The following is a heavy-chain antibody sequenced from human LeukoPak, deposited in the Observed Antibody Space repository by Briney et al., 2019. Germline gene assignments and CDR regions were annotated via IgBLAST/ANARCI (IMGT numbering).Heavy chain of an antibody. CDR1: GFTFSSYW. J-gene: IGHJ4*02. Sequence: GGSLRLSCAASGFTFSSYWMSWVRQAPGKGLEWVANIKQDGSEKYYVDSVMGRFTISRDNAKNSLYLQMNSLRAEDTAVYYCARGRFHYDSTGYSSFYYWGQGTLVTVSS. V-gene: IGHV3-7*01. D-gene: IGHD3-22*01. CDR2: IKQDGSEK. CDR3: ARGRFHYDSTGYSSFYY.